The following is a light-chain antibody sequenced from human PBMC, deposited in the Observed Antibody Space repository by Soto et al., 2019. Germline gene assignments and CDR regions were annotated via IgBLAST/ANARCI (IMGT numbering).Light chain of an antibody. CDR2: DAS. CDR1: QSVSSF. V-gene: IGKV3-11*01. Sequence: EIVLTQSPATLSLSPGESATLSCRASQSVSSFLAWYQQKPGQAPRLLIYDASKRATGIPARFSGSGSGTDFTLTISSLEPEDFALYYCQQRKGTFGQGTKLELK. CDR3: QQRKGT. J-gene: IGKJ2*01.